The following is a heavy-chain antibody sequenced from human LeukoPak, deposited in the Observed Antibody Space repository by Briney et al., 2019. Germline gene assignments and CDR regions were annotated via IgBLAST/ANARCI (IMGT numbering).Heavy chain of an antibody. Sequence: GASVKVSCKASGYTFTSYGISWVRQAPGQGLEWMGWISAYNGNTNYAQKLQGRVTMTTDTSTSTAYMELRSLRSDDTAVYYCARGQLSYYYDSSGYLSAEYFQHWGQGTLVTVSS. J-gene: IGHJ1*01. CDR1: GYTFTSYG. D-gene: IGHD3-22*01. CDR3: ARGQLSYYYDSSGYLSAEYFQH. V-gene: IGHV1-18*01. CDR2: ISAYNGNT.